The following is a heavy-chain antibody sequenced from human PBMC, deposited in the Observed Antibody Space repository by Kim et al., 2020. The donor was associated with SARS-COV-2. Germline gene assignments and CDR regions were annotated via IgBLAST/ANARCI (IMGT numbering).Heavy chain of an antibody. J-gene: IGHJ4*02. CDR3: ARAVVVVVAATNYFDY. D-gene: IGHD2-15*01. V-gene: IGHV4-39*01. CDR1: GGSISSSSYY. Sequence: SETLSLTCTVSGGSISSSSYYWGWIRQPPGKGLEWIGSIYYSGSTYYNPSLKSRVTISVDTSKNRFSLKLSSVTAADTAVYYCARAVVVVVAATNYFDYWGQGTLVTVSS. CDR2: IYYSGST.